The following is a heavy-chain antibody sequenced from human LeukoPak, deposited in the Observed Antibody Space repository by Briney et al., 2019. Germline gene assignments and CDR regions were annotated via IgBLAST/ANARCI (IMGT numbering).Heavy chain of an antibody. CDR1: GFSFSYYN. CDR2: ISSSSSYI. D-gene: IGHD4-17*01. CDR3: ARALLTTVTTGGY. V-gene: IGHV3-21*01. Sequence: GSLRLSCAASGFSFSYYNMNWVRRAPGKGLEWVSSISSSSSYIYYADSVKGRFTISRDNAKNSLYLQMNSLRAEDTAVCYCARALLTTVTTGGYWGQGTLVTVSS. J-gene: IGHJ4*02.